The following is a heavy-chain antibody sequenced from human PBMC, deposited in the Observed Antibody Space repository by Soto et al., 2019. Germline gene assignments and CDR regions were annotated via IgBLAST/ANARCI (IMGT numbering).Heavy chain of an antibody. J-gene: IGHJ4*02. CDR1: GGSVSSGSYY. V-gene: IGHV4-61*01. Sequence: QVQLQESGPGLVKPSETLSLTCTVSGGSVSSGSYYWSWIRQPPGKGLEWIGYIYYSGSTNYNPTLKSRVTISVDTSKNQFSLKLSSVTAADTAVYYCARERDGIFDYWGQGTLVTVSS. CDR2: IYYSGST. CDR3: ARERDGIFDY.